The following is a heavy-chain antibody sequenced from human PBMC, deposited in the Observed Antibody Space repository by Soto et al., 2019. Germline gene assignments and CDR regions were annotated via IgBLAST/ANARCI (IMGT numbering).Heavy chain of an antibody. Sequence: GASVKVSCKASGYTFTGYYMHWVRQAPGQGLEWMGWINPNSGGTNYAQKFQGWVTMTRDTSISTAYMELSRPRSDDTAVYYCARDFGYSSSSSWFDPWGQGTLVTVSS. CDR3: ARDFGYSSSSSWFDP. CDR1: GYTFTGYY. J-gene: IGHJ5*02. D-gene: IGHD6-6*01. V-gene: IGHV1-2*04. CDR2: INPNSGGT.